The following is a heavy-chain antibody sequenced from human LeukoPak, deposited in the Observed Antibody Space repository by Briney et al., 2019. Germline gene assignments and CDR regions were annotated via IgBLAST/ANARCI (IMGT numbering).Heavy chain of an antibody. J-gene: IGHJ4*02. CDR1: GFTFSNYL. V-gene: IGHV3-7*01. CDR2: IKQDGSEK. Sequence: GGSLRLSCAASGFTFSNYLMAWVRQLPGKGLEWVASIKQDGSEKHYVDPVKGRFTISRDDAENSLYLQMNSLRAEDTAIYYCARAGPWGSYRYTFDSWGQGTLLTVPS. D-gene: IGHD3-16*02. CDR3: ARAGPWGSYRYTFDS.